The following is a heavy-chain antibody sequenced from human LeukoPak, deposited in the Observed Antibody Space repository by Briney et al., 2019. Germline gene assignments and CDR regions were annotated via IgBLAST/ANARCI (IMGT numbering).Heavy chain of an antibody. CDR2: ISGSGGST. V-gene: IGHV3-23*01. CDR3: AKDQYLKLNGYSHDAFDI. Sequence: GGSLRLSCAASGFTFSSYAMSWVRQAPGKGLEWVSAISGSGGSTYYADSVKGRFTISRDNSKNTLYLQMNSLRAEDTAVYYCAKDQYLKLNGYSHDAFDIWGQGTMVTVSS. CDR1: GFTFSSYA. D-gene: IGHD5-24*01. J-gene: IGHJ3*02.